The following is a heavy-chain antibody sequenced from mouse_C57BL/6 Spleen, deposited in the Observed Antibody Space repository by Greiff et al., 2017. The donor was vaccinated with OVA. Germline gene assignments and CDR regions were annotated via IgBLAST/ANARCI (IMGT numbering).Heavy chain of an antibody. CDR3: ARALYDYDPYYYAMDY. CDR1: GFNIKNTY. J-gene: IGHJ4*01. V-gene: IGHV14-3*01. D-gene: IGHD2-4*01. CDR2: IDPANGNT. Sequence: EVQLVESVAELVRPGASVKLSCTASGFNIKNTYMHWVKQRPEQGLEWIGRIDPANGNTKYAPKFQGKATITADTSSNTAYLQLSSLTSEDTAIYYCARALYDYDPYYYAMDYWGQGTSVTVSS.